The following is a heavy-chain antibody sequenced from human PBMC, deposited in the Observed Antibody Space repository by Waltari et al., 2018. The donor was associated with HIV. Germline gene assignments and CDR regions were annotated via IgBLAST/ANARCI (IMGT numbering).Heavy chain of an antibody. CDR2: ISNSGGST. J-gene: IGHJ4*02. V-gene: IGHV3-23*01. CDR3: AKDLSSISMIVPRSYFDY. D-gene: IGHD3-22*01. CDR1: GSTFSSYA. Sequence: EVQLLESGGGLVQPGGSLRLSCAASGSTFSSYATRWVRQAPGKGLEWVSAISNSGGSTYYADSVKGRFTISRDNSKNTLYLQMNSLRDEDTAVYYCAKDLSSISMIVPRSYFDYWGQGTLVTVSS.